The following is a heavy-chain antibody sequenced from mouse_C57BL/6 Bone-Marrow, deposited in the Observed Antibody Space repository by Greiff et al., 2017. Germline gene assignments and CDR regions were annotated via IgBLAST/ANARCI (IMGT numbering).Heavy chain of an antibody. V-gene: IGHV5-6*01. CDR1: GFTFSSYG. CDR2: ISSGGSYT. J-gene: IGHJ1*03. Sequence: EVQRVESGGDLVKPGGSLKLSCAASGFTFSSYGLSWVRQTPDKRLEWVATISSGGSYTYYPDSVKGRFTISRDNAKNTLYLQMSSLKSEDTAMYYCARHYSHYYGSSFNWYFDVGGTGTTVTVSS. D-gene: IGHD1-1*01. CDR3: ARHYSHYYGSSFNWYFDV.